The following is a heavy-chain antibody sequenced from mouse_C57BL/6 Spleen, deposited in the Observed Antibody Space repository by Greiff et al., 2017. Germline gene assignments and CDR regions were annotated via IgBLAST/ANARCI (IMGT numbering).Heavy chain of an antibody. Sequence: QVQLQQPGAELVKPGASVKLSCKASGYTFTSYWMHWVKQRPGQGLEWIGRIHPYIGSTNYNEKFKSKATLTVDKSSSTAYMQLSSLTSEDSAVYYCARSGGIYDGYYNYFDYWGQGTTLTVSS. J-gene: IGHJ2*01. V-gene: IGHV1-64*01. CDR2: IHPYIGST. CDR1: GYTFTSYW. D-gene: IGHD2-3*01. CDR3: ARSGGIYDGYYNYFDY.